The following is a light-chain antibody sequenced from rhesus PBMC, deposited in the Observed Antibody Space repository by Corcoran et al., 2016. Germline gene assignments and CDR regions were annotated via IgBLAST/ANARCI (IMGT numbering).Light chain of an antibody. CDR3: QQSSNLWT. CDR2: GAS. J-gene: IGKJ1*01. V-gene: IGKV3-24*04. Sequence: ETVVTQSPATLALSPGERATLSCRASQSVGSYLAWYQQKPGQAPRLLIYGASSRATGIPDRFRGRGSGTDFTLTISSLEPEDVGVYYCQQSSNLWTFGQGTKVEIK. CDR1: QSVGSY.